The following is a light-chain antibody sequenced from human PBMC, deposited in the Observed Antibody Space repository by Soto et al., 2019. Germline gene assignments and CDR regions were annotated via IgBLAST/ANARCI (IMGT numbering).Light chain of an antibody. CDR3: NSYTSASTYV. Sequence: QSVLTQPPSVSGAPGQRVTISCTGSSSNIGAGSDVHWYQQVPGTAPKLLVYGSYNRPSGVPDRFSGSKSGTSASLAITGLQTEDEADYYCNSYTSASTYVFGTGTKLTVL. V-gene: IGLV1-40*01. CDR1: SSNIGAGSD. J-gene: IGLJ1*01. CDR2: GSY.